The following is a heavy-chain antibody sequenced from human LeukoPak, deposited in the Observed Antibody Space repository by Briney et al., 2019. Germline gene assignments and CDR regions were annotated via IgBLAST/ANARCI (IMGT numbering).Heavy chain of an antibody. Sequence: GGSLRLSCAASGFTFSSYAMSWVRQAPGKGLEWVSAISGSGGSTYYADSVKGRFTISRDNSKNTLYLQMNSLRAEDTTVYYCARDLGDVYYFDYWGQGTLVTVSS. J-gene: IGHJ4*02. CDR1: GFTFSSYA. CDR3: ARDLGDVYYFDY. CDR2: ISGSGGST. V-gene: IGHV3-23*01. D-gene: IGHD2-21*02.